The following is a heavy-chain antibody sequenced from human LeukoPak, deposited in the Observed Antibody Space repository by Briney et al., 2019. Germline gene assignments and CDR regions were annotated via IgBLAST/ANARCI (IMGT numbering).Heavy chain of an antibody. D-gene: IGHD3-10*01. CDR2: IYTSGST. Sequence: SETLSLTCTVSGGSISSYYWSWIRQPAGKGLEWIGRIYTSGSTNYNPSLKSRVTMSVDTSKNQFSLKLSSVTAADTAVYYCARCYMVRGLLPGEVDYWGQGTLVTVPS. CDR3: ARCYMVRGLLPGEVDY. J-gene: IGHJ4*02. V-gene: IGHV4-4*07. CDR1: GGSISSYY.